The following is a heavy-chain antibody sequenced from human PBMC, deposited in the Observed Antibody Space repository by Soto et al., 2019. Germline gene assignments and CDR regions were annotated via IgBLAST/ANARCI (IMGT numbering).Heavy chain of an antibody. CDR3: ARASCGGDCYRFDY. CDR1: ADSISSNDYY. V-gene: IGHV4-31*03. D-gene: IGHD2-21*02. Sequence: PSETLSLTCTVSADSISSNDYYWGWIRQSPGKGLEWIGYIYYSGSTYYNPSLKSRVTISVDTSKNQFSLKLSSVTAADTAVYYCARASCGGDCYRFDYWGQGTLVTVSS. J-gene: IGHJ4*02. CDR2: IYYSGST.